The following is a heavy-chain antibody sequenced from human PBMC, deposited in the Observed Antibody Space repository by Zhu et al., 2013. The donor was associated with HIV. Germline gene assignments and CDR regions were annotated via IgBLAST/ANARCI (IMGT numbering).Heavy chain of an antibody. V-gene: IGHV1-2*02. Sequence: QVQLVQSGADMRKPGASVNVSCKASGYSFSDYYIHWVRQAPGQGLEWMAYINPKDGDTNSAERFHGRVTMTRDTSISTAYMELSRLRSDDTALYFCAREGIFDSSGFRSPFDNWGQGTVVTVSS. J-gene: IGHJ4*02. CDR3: AREGIFDSSGFRSPFDN. D-gene: IGHD3-22*01. CDR2: INPKDGDT. CDR1: GYSFSDYY.